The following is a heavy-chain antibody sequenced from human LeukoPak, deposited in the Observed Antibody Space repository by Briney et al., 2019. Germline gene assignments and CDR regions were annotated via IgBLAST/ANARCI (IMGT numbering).Heavy chain of an antibody. J-gene: IGHJ4*02. CDR3: ARCGGERITIFGVVIIPPHFDY. CDR2: IKQDGSEK. Sequence: GGSLRLSCAASGFTFSSYWMSWVRQAPGKGLEWVANIKQDGSEKYYVDSVKGRFTISRDNAKNSLYLQMNSLRAEDTAVYYCARCGGERITIFGVVIIPPHFDYWGQGTLVTVSS. V-gene: IGHV3-7*01. CDR1: GFTFSSYW. D-gene: IGHD3-3*01.